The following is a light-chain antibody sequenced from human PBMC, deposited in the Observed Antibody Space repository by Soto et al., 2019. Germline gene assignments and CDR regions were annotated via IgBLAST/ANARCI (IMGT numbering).Light chain of an antibody. V-gene: IGKV3D-20*01. Sequence: EVVLTQSPATLSLSPGERATLSCGASLSVRSNYLAWYQQGPGLAPRLLIYDASTRATGIPDSFSGSGSGADFTLPIIRLEPEDSAVYYCQQYGSSPRTFGQGTKLEIK. CDR3: QQYGSSPRT. CDR1: LSVRSNY. J-gene: IGKJ2*01. CDR2: DAS.